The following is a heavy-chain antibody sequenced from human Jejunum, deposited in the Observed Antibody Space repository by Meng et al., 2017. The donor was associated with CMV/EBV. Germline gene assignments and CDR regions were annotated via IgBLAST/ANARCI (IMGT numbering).Heavy chain of an antibody. CDR3: ARNVYTYGFDAFDI. CDR1: GSFSGGHYY. Sequence: GSFSGGHYYWNWIRQPPGKGLEWIGYIYNSGRTDYNPSLKSRVTISLDTSKNQFSLKLSSLTAADTAVYYCARNVYTYGFDAFDIRGQGTMVTVSS. V-gene: IGHV4-61*01. CDR2: IYNSGRT. D-gene: IGHD5-18*01. J-gene: IGHJ3*02.